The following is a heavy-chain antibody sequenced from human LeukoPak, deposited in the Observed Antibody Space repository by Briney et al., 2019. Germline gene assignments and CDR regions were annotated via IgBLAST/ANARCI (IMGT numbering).Heavy chain of an antibody. CDR1: GGSISSGGYS. CDR2: SFFSGSA. Sequence: PSETLSLTCAVSGGSISSGGYSWTWIRQPPGKGLEWIGYSFFSGSAYYNPSLKSRVTISVDRSTNQFSLKLNSVTAADTAVYYCARGVIAAGGNDFDYWGQGTLVTVSS. D-gene: IGHD6-13*01. J-gene: IGHJ4*02. V-gene: IGHV4-30-4*07. CDR3: ARGVIAAGGNDFDY.